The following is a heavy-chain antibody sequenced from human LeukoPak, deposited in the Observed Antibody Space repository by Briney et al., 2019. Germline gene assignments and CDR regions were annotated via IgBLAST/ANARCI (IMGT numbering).Heavy chain of an antibody. Sequence: GGSLRLSCAASGFTFTDYCMRWIRQAPGKGLEWVSYISGSGSTIYYADSVKGRFTISRDNAKNSLYLQMNSLRAEDTAVYYCARDALVVMSLNYYYGMVVWGQGTTVTVSS. CDR3: ARDALVVMSLNYYYGMVV. CDR1: GFTFTDYC. V-gene: IGHV3-11*01. D-gene: IGHD3-22*01. CDR2: ISGSGSTI. J-gene: IGHJ6*02.